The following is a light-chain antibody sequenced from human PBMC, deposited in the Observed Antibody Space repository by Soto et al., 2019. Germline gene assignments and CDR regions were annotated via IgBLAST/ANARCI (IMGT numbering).Light chain of an antibody. V-gene: IGLV1-44*01. Sequence: QSVLTQPPSASGTPGQRVTISCSGSSSNIGSNTVNWYQQLPGTAPKLLIYSNNQRPSGVPDRFSGSKSGTSASLAISGLVSDDQADYCCAAWDDSLNVVFGGGTKLTVL. CDR3: AAWDDSLNVV. J-gene: IGLJ2*01. CDR2: SNN. CDR1: SSNIGSNT.